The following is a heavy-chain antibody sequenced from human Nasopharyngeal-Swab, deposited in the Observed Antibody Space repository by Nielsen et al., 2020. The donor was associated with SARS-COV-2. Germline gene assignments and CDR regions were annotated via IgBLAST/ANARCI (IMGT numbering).Heavy chain of an antibody. CDR2: ISAYNGNT. CDR1: GYTFTSYG. Sequence: ASVKVSCKASGYTFTSYGISWVRQAPGQGLEWMGWISAYNGNTNYAQKLQGRVTMTTDTSTSTAYMELRSLRSDDTAVYYCARVDTAMEVIYYYYGMDVWGQGTTVTVSS. CDR3: ARVDTAMEVIYYYYGMDV. V-gene: IGHV1-18*01. D-gene: IGHD5-18*01. J-gene: IGHJ6*02.